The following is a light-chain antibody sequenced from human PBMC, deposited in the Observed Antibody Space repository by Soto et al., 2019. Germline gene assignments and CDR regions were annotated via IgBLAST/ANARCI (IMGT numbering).Light chain of an antibody. CDR3: SSYTSSSTLGGV. CDR1: SSDVGGYNY. V-gene: IGLV2-14*01. CDR2: DVS. J-gene: IGLJ1*01. Sequence: QSALTQPASVSGSPGQSITISCTGTSSDVGGYNYVSWYQQHPGKAPKLMIYDVSNRPSGVSNRFSGSKSGNTASLTISGLQAEDEADYYCSSYTSSSTLGGVFGTGTKGTVL.